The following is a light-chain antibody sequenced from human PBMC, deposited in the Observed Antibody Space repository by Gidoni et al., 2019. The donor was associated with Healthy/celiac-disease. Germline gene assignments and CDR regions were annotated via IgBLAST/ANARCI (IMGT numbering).Light chain of an antibody. J-gene: IGKJ2*01. Sequence: AIRMTQSPSSLSASTGDRVTITCRASQGISSYLAWYQQKPGKAPKLLIYAASTLQSRVPSRFSGSGSGTDFTLTISCLQSEDFATYYCQQYYSYPRYTFGQGTKLEIK. CDR1: QGISSY. CDR3: QQYYSYPRYT. CDR2: AAS. V-gene: IGKV1-8*01.